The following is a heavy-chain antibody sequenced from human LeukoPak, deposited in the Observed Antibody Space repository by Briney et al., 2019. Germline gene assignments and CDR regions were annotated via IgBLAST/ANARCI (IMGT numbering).Heavy chain of an antibody. J-gene: IGHJ4*02. D-gene: IGHD5-18*01. CDR2: IYYSGST. CDR3: ARLELEYSYGSFDY. Sequence: SETLSLTCTVSGGSISSYYWSWIRQPPGKGLEWIGYIYYSGSTNYNPSLKSRVTISVDTSKNQFSLKLSSVTAADTAVYYCARLELEYSYGSFDYWGQGTLVTVSS. V-gene: IGHV4-59*01. CDR1: GGSISSYY.